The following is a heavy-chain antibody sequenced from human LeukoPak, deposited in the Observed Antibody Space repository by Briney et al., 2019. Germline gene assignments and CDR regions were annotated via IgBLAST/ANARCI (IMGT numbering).Heavy chain of an antibody. D-gene: IGHD2-2*01. Sequence: GGSLRLSCAASEFTFSSYAMSWIRQAPGKGLEWVSAISGSGGSTYYADSVKGRFTIPRDNSKNTLYLQMNSLRAEDTAVYYCAKGDIVVVPAAITFTYWGQGTLVTVSS. V-gene: IGHV3-23*01. CDR1: EFTFSSYA. CDR3: AKGDIVVVPAAITFTY. CDR2: ISGSGGST. J-gene: IGHJ4*02.